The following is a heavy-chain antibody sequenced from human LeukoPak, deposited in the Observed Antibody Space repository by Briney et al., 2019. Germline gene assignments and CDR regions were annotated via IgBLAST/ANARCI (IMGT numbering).Heavy chain of an antibody. D-gene: IGHD6-19*01. Sequence: SETLSLTCTVSGGSISSCYWSWIRQPPGKGLEWIGYIYYSGSTNYNPSLKSRVTISVDTPKNQFSLKLSSVTAADTAVYYCASSIAVARFDYWGQGTLVTVSS. CDR2: IYYSGST. CDR3: ASSIAVARFDY. J-gene: IGHJ4*02. CDR1: GGSISSCY. V-gene: IGHV4-59*01.